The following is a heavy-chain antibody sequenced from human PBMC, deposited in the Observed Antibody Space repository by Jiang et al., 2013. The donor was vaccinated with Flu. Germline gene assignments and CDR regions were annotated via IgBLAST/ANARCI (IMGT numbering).Heavy chain of an antibody. Sequence: LLKPSETLSLTCAVYGGSFSGCYCTWIRQPPGKGLEWIGEINHSGSTNYNPSLKSRVTISVDTSKSQFSLKLSSVTAADTAVYYCARGGGSGWYIDYWGQGTLVTVSS. CDR1: GGSFSGCY. CDR2: INHSGST. D-gene: IGHD6-19*01. J-gene: IGHJ4*02. V-gene: IGHV4-34*01. CDR3: ARGGGSGWYIDY.